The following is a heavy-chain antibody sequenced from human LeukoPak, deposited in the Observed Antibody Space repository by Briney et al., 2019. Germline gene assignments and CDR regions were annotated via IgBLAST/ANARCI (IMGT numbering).Heavy chain of an antibody. CDR1: GGSISSGSYY. D-gene: IGHD2-15*01. CDR3: ARYRGDRYCSGGSCYPGP. CDR2: IYTSGST. Sequence: SQTLSLTXTVSGGSISSGSYYWSWIRQPAGKGLEWIGRIYTSGSTNYNPSLKSRVTISVDTSKNQFSLKLSSVTAADTAVYYCARYRGDRYCSGGSCYPGPWGQGTLVTVSS. J-gene: IGHJ5*02. V-gene: IGHV4-61*02.